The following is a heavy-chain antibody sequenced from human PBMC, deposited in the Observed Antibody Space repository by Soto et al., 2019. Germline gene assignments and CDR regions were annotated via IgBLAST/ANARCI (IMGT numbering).Heavy chain of an antibody. D-gene: IGHD2-8*02. V-gene: IGHV3-23*01. CDR1: GFTFTSYG. CDR2: ISGNGDST. Sequence: GGSLRLSCAASGFTFTSYGMSWVRQAPGKGLEWVSSISGNGDSTFYADSVKGRFTISRDTSENTLYLQMNSLRAEDTAVYYCAKVLVQGPSPPYYFDYWGQGTLVTVSS. CDR3: AKVLVQGPSPPYYFDY. J-gene: IGHJ4*02.